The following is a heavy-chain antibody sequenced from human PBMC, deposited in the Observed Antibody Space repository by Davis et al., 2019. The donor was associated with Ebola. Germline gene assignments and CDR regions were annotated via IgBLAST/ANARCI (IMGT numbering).Heavy chain of an antibody. J-gene: IGHJ4*02. V-gene: IGHV3-53*05. CDR1: GFIVSSYY. CDR2: IYSGGTT. Sequence: GESLKISCAASGFIVSSYYMSWVRQAPGRGLEWVSVIYSGGTTYYADSVKGRLTISRDNSKNTLHLQMNSLRTEDTAVYYCAKDISSSWFVGPAYWGQGTLVTVSS. CDR3: AKDISSSWFVGPAY. D-gene: IGHD6-13*01.